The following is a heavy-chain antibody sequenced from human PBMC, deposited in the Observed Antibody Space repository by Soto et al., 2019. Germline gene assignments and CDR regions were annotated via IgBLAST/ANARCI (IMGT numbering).Heavy chain of an antibody. CDR2: ISSSSSYI. D-gene: IGHD3-10*01. Sequence: EVQLVESGGGLVKPGGSLRLSCAASGFTFSSYSMNWVRQAPGKGLEWVSSISSSSSYIYYADSVKGRFTISRDNAKNSLYLQMNSLRAEDTAVYYCAHSFRDVGITMVRGVTDTYYGMDVWGQGTTVTVSS. V-gene: IGHV3-21*01. CDR3: AHSFRDVGITMVRGVTDTYYGMDV. J-gene: IGHJ6*02. CDR1: GFTFSSYS.